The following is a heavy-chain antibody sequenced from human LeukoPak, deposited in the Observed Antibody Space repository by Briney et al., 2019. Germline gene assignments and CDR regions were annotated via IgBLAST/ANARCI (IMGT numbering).Heavy chain of an antibody. J-gene: IGHJ6*02. V-gene: IGHV4-34*01. CDR2: INHSGST. CDR1: GGSFSGYH. Sequence: SETLSLTCAVYGGSFSGYHWSWIRQPPGKGLEWIGEINHSGSTNYNPSLKSRVTISVDTSKNQFSLKLSSVTAADTAVYYCARGVAYYYGSGYYYYYYGMDVWGQGTTVTVSS. CDR3: ARGVAYYYGSGYYYYYYGMDV. D-gene: IGHD3-10*01.